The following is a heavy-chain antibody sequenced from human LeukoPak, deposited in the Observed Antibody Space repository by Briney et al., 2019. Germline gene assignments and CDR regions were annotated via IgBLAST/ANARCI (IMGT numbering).Heavy chain of an antibody. CDR3: AAERNTYYYYYMDV. CDR1: GGSFSGYY. Sequence: SETLSLTCAVYGGSFSGYYWSWLRQPPGKGLEWIGEINHSGSTNYNPSLKSRVTISVDTSKNQFSLKLSSVTAADTAVYYCAAERNTYYYYYMDVWGKGTTVTVSS. J-gene: IGHJ6*03. V-gene: IGHV4-34*01. CDR2: INHSGST.